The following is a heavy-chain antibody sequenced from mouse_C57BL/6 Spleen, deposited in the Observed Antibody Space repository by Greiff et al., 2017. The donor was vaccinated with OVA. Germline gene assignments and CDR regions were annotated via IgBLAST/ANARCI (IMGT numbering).Heavy chain of an antibody. V-gene: IGHV5-17*01. D-gene: IGHD2-1*01. CDR3: ARRNYYYLDY. CDR1: GFTFSDYG. Sequence: EVQGVESGGGLVKPGGSLKLSCAASGFTFSDYGMHWVRQAPEKGLEWVAYISSGSSTIYYADTVKGRFTISRDNAKNTLFLQMTSLRSEDTAMYYCARRNYYYLDYWGQGTTLTVSS. CDR2: ISSGSSTI. J-gene: IGHJ2*01.